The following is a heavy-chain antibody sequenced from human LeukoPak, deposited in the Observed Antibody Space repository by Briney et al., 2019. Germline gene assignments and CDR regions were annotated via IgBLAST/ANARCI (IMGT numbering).Heavy chain of an antibody. D-gene: IGHD3-3*01. CDR1: GGSISSSNW. Sequence: SGTLSLTCAVSGGSISSSNWWSWVRQPPGKGLEWIGEIYHSGSTNYNPSLKSRVTISVDKSKNQFSLKLSSVTAADTAVYYCAREYYDFWSGYYGGIGDAFDIWGQGTMVTASS. CDR2: IYHSGST. V-gene: IGHV4-4*02. CDR3: AREYYDFWSGYYGGIGDAFDI. J-gene: IGHJ3*02.